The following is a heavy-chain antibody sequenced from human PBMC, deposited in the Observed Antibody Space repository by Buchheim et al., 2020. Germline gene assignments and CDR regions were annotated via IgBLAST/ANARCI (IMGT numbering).Heavy chain of an antibody. D-gene: IGHD5-12*01. CDR3: ARGYKFGYNYYYGMDV. V-gene: IGHV3-74*01. CDR1: GFLFSTYW. Sequence: EVRLVESGGGLVRPGDSLRLSCGASGFLFSTYWMYWVRQVPGKGLVWVSRIRSDGSETNYADSVRGRFAVSRDHARRPLVLQMNSLRVEDTGVYCCARGYKFGYNYYYGMDVWGRGT. J-gene: IGHJ6*02. CDR2: IRSDGSET.